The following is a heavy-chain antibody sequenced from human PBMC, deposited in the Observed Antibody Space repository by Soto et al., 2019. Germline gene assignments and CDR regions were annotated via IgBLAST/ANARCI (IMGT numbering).Heavy chain of an antibody. J-gene: IGHJ5*02. V-gene: IGHV4-61*01. CDR2: IYYSGST. D-gene: IGHD3-3*01. Sequence: LSLTCTVSGGSVSSGSYYWSWIRQPPGKGLEWIGYIYYSGSTNYNPSLKSRVTISVDTSKNQFSLKLSSVTAADTAVYYCARSIFGVVIYGSNWFDPWGQGTLVTVSS. CDR3: ARSIFGVVIYGSNWFDP. CDR1: GGSVSSGSYY.